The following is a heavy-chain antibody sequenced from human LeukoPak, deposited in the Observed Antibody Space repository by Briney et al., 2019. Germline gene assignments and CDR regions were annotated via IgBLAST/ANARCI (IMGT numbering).Heavy chain of an antibody. CDR3: ARQMNSWYPHDAFDI. V-gene: IGHV5-51*01. Sequence: GESLKISCKGSGYSFTSYWIGWVRQMPGKGLEWMGIFYPGDSDTRYSPSFQGQVTISADKSISTAYLQWSSLKASDIAMYYCARQMNSWYPHDAFDIWGQGTMVTVSS. D-gene: IGHD6-13*01. CDR2: FYPGDSDT. J-gene: IGHJ3*02. CDR1: GYSFTSYW.